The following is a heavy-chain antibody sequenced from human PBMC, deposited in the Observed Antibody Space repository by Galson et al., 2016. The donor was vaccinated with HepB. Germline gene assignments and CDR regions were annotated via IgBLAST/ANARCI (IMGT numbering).Heavy chain of an antibody. CDR3: ARGFWFGLGRKYGMDV. CDR2: ITSSSSTI. Sequence: SLRLSCAVSGFTFSSYSMDWVRLAPGKGLEWVSYITSSSSTIYYADSVKGRFTISRDNAKNSLFLQMQSLRDEDTAVYYCARGFWFGLGRKYGMDVWGQGTTVTVSS. CDR1: GFTFSSYS. V-gene: IGHV3-48*02. J-gene: IGHJ6*02. D-gene: IGHD3-10*01.